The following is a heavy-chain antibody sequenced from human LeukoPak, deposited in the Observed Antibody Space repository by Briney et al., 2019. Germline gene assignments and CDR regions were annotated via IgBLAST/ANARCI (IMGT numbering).Heavy chain of an antibody. J-gene: IGHJ6*03. D-gene: IGHD6-19*01. Sequence: ASVKVSCKASGYTFTSYDINWVRQATGQGLEWMGWMNPNSGNTGYAQKFQGRVTITRNTSISTAYMGLSSLRSEDTAVYYCARGDGQTTPGSSGWYVWDYYYYYYMDVWGKGTTVTISS. CDR1: GYTFTSYD. V-gene: IGHV1-8*03. CDR3: ARGDGQTTPGSSGWYVWDYYYYYYMDV. CDR2: MNPNSGNT.